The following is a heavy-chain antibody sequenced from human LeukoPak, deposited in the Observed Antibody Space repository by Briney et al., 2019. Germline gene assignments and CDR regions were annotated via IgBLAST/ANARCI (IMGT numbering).Heavy chain of an antibody. D-gene: IGHD6-13*01. CDR1: GFTFSSYW. V-gene: IGHV3-74*01. Sequence: GGSLRLSCAASGFTFSSYWMHWVRQAPGKGLVWVSRINSDGSSTSYAASVKGRFTISRDNAKNTLYLQMNSLRAEDSAVYYCATGPSSSWYQVYDYWGQGTLVTVSS. CDR3: ATGPSSSWYQVYDY. J-gene: IGHJ4*02. CDR2: INSDGSST.